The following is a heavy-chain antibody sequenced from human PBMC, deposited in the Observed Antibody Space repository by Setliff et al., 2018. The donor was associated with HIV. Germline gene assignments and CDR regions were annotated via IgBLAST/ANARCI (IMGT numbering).Heavy chain of an antibody. CDR2: INHSGST. D-gene: IGHD3-16*01. J-gene: IGHJ6*02. Sequence: KPSETLSLTCAVYGGSLSGYHWSWIRQSPGKGLEWIGEINHSGSTNYNPSLKSRVIISIDTSKKQFSLKLTSVTAADTATYYCARHNVITYGGLLFDYYYYGLDVWGHGTTVTVSS. CDR1: GGSLSGYH. V-gene: IGHV4-34*01. CDR3: ARHNVITYGGLLFDYYYYGLDV.